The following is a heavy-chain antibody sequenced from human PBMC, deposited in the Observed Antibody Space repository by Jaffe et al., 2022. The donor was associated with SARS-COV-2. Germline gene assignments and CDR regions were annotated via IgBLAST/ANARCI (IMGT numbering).Heavy chain of an antibody. Sequence: QVQLVQSGAEVKKPGSSVKVSCKASGGTFSSYAISWVRQAPGQGLEWMGGIIPIFGTANYAQKFQGRVTITADESTSTAYMELSSLRSEDTAVYYCAREGVGPYTEERGWFDPWGQGTLVTVSS. CDR1: GGTFSSYA. J-gene: IGHJ5*02. D-gene: IGHD3-16*01. CDR2: IIPIFGTA. V-gene: IGHV1-69*01. CDR3: AREGVGPYTEERGWFDP.